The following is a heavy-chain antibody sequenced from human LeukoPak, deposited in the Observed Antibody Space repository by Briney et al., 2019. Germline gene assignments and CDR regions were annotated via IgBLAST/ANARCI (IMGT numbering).Heavy chain of an antibody. D-gene: IGHD3-10*01. CDR1: GFTFSSYS. CDR3: AKGSIDDEWFGELLLGTYYYYGMDV. Sequence: PGGSLRLSCAASGFTFSSYSMNWVRQAPGKGLEWVSAISGSGGSTYYADSVKGRFTISRDNSKNTLYLQMNSLRAEDAAVYYCAKGSIDDEWFGELLLGTYYYYGMDVWGQGTTVTVSS. J-gene: IGHJ6*02. CDR2: ISGSGGST. V-gene: IGHV3-23*01.